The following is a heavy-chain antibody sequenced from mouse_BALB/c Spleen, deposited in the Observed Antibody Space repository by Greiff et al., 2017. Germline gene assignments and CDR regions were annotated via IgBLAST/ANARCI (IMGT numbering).Heavy chain of an antibody. V-gene: IGHV7-3*02. CDR1: GFTFTDYY. CDR2: IRNKANGYTT. D-gene: IGHD2-3*01. CDR3: ARTPWCYYTPNYDAMDY. J-gene: IGHJ4*01. Sequence: EVMLVESGGGLVQPGGSLRLSCATSGFTFTDYYMSWVRQPPGKALEWLGFIRNKANGYTTEYSASVKGRFTISRDNSQSILYLQMNTLRAEDSATYYCARTPWCYYTPNYDAMDYWGQGTSVTVSS.